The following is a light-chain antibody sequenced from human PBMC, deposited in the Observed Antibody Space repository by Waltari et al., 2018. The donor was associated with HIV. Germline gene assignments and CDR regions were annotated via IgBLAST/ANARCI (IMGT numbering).Light chain of an antibody. CDR3: QSADNSGTHVV. CDR1: VLSKKY. CDR2: RGT. V-gene: IGLV3-25*03. Sequence: SYELTQPPSVSVSPGQTAGITCSGDVLSKKYTNWNRQKPGQAPVMVIYRGTERPSGIPGRFSGSNSGTTVTLTIAGVQAEDEADYYCQSADNSGTHVVFGGGTRLTVL. J-gene: IGLJ3*02.